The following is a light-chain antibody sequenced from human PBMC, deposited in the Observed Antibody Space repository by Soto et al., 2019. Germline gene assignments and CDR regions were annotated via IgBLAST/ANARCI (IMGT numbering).Light chain of an antibody. CDR3: QSYDSSLSGPYV. V-gene: IGLV1-40*01. Sequence: QSVLTQPPSVSGAPGQRVTISCTGSSSNIGAGYDVHWYQQLPGTATILLISGNGNRPSGVPDRFSGSKSGASASLAISGLQAEDDADYYCQSYDSSLSGPYVFGAGTKLTVL. J-gene: IGLJ1*01. CDR2: GNG. CDR1: SSNIGAGYD.